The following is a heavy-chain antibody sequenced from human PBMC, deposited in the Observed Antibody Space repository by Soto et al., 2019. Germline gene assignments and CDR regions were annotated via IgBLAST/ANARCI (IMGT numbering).Heavy chain of an antibody. V-gene: IGHV3-11*01. CDR2: ISNSGSTR. CDR1: GFTFSDYY. J-gene: IGHJ4*02. D-gene: IGHD4-17*01. Sequence: QVQLVESGGGLARPGGSLRLSCAASGFTFSDYYMSWIRQAPGKGLGWVSYISNSGSTRYYADSVKGRFTLSRDNAKNSLFLQKHSLRDEDTAVYFCATVHGAYVVDYWGQGTVVSVSS. CDR3: ATVHGAYVVDY.